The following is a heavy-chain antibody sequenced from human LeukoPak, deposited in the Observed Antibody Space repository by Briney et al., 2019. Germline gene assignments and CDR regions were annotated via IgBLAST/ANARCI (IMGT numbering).Heavy chain of an antibody. Sequence: PGGSLRLSCAAAGFTFSDYYMSWIRQAPGKGLEWVGFIRSKAYGGTTEYAASVKGRFTISRDDSKSIAYLQMKSLKTEDTAVYYCTRDTQYSSSLLLDYWGQGTLVTVSS. D-gene: IGHD6-6*01. J-gene: IGHJ4*02. V-gene: IGHV3-49*03. CDR2: IRSKAYGGTT. CDR3: TRDTQYSSSLLLDY. CDR1: GFTFSDYY.